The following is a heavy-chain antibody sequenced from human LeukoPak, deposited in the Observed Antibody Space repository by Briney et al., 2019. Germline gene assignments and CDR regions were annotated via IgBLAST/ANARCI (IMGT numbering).Heavy chain of an antibody. V-gene: IGHV4-30-2*01. J-gene: IGHJ2*01. CDR3: ARSYGDYVDWYFDL. D-gene: IGHD4-17*01. CDR1: GGSISSGGYS. Sequence: SETLSLTCAVSGGSISSGGYSWSWIRQPPGKGLEWIGYIYHSGSTYYNPSLKSRVTISVDRFKNQFSLKLSSVTAADTAVYYCARSYGDYVDWYFDLWGRGTLVTVSS. CDR2: IYHSGST.